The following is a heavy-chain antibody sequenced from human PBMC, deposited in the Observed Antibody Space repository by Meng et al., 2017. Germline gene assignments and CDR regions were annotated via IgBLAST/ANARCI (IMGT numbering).Heavy chain of an antibody. Sequence: EVPLPETGGGLIYPGGALRLSCTVSGFSVTTSYMSWVRQAPGKGLEWVSVIYSGGSTYYADSVKGRFSISRDNSKNTLYLQMNSLRAEDTAVYFCARDSSSGWYHNYWGQGTLVTVSS. J-gene: IGHJ4*02. CDR3: ARDSSSGWYHNY. V-gene: IGHV3-53*02. CDR2: IYSGGST. CDR1: GFSVTTSY. D-gene: IGHD6-19*01.